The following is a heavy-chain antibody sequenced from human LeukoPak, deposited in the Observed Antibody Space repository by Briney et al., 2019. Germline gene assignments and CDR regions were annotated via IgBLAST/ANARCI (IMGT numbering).Heavy chain of an antibody. CDR3: ARAVVGTSCYGY. V-gene: IGHV3-74*01. D-gene: IGHD2-2*01. CDR1: GFTFSNYW. J-gene: IGHJ4*02. Sequence: GGSLRLSCAASGFTFSNYWMQWVRQAPGKGLVWVSHINSDGSSTNYADSVKGRFTISRDNSKNTLYLQMNSLTAEDTAVYYCARAVVGTSCYGYWGQGTLVTVSS. CDR2: INSDGSST.